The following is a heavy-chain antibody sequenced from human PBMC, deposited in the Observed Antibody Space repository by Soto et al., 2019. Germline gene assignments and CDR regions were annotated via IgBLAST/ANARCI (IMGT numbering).Heavy chain of an antibody. J-gene: IGHJ6*02. CDR2: ILNDGSNR. Sequence: QVQLVESGGGVVQPGRSLRLYWAASGFTFSNYGMHWVRQAPGKGLEWVAVILNDGSNRYHADSVKDRFTISRDNSKNTLYLQMNSLRAEDTAVYYCARDDEYSGNGMDVWGQGTTVTVS. V-gene: IGHV3-33*01. D-gene: IGHD3-10*01. CDR3: ARDDEYSGNGMDV. CDR1: GFTFSNYG.